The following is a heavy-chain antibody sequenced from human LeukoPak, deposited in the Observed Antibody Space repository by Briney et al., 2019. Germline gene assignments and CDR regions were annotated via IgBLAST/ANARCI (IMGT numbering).Heavy chain of an antibody. J-gene: IGHJ4*02. CDR3: AREPGDDYGDAFDY. CDR2: ISYDGSNK. CDR1: GFTFSSYG. D-gene: IGHD4-17*01. V-gene: IGHV3-30*03. Sequence: GRSLRLSCAASGFTFSSYGMHWVRQAPGKGLEWVAVISYDGSNKYYADSVKGRFTISRDNSKNTLYLQMNSLRAEDTAVYYCAREPGDDYGDAFDYWGQGTLVTVSS.